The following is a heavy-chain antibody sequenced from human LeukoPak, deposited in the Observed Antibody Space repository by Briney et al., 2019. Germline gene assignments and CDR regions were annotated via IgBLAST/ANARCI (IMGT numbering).Heavy chain of an antibody. CDR2: INPNRGGT. D-gene: IGHD6-6*01. Sequence: GASVKVSCMASVYTFIRYYMHGVRPAPARGVEWMGRINPNRGGTHYAHKLQDRVTLTRDTSLSTAHMELSRLRSDRTPVYYCARGPRGIAARRGNWFDPGGQGTLVTVSS. CDR3: ARGPRGIAARRGNWFDP. J-gene: IGHJ5*02. CDR1: VYTFIRYY. V-gene: IGHV1-2*06.